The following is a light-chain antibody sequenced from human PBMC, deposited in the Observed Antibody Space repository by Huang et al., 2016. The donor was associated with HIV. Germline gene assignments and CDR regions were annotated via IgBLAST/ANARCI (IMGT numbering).Light chain of an antibody. CDR2: RVS. CDR3: MQGTNWPWT. V-gene: IGKV2-30*02. J-gene: IGKJ1*01. CDR1: QSLAHSDGSTY. Sequence: EVVMTQSPLSLPVTLGQPASISCRSSQSLAHSDGSTYLNWFQQRPGQSPSRLFFRVSNGDSGVPDRFTASGSGTDFTLKIRRVEAEDAAIYYCMQGTNWPWTFGQGTKVEI.